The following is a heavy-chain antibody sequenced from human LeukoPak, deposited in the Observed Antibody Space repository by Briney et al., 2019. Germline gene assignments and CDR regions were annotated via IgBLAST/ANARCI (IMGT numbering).Heavy chain of an antibody. D-gene: IGHD6-19*01. CDR1: GFTFSSYA. V-gene: IGHV3-53*04. CDR2: TYRDGST. CDR3: ARDGGSGWFDY. J-gene: IGHJ4*02. Sequence: QSGGSLRLSCAASGFTFSSYAMSWVRQAPGKGLEWVSVTYRDGSTYYADSVKGRFTISRHNSKNTLYLQMNSLRAEDTAVYYCARDGGSGWFDYWGQGTLVSVSS.